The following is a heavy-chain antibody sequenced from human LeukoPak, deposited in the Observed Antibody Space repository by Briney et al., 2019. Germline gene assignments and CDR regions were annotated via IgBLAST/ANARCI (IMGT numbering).Heavy chain of an antibody. D-gene: IGHD6-6*01. V-gene: IGHV4-34*01. CDR1: GGSFSGYY. J-gene: IGHJ5*02. Sequence: SETLSLTCAVYGGSFSGYYWSWIRQPPGKGLEWTGEINHSGSTNYNPSLKSRVTISVDTSKNQFSLKLSSVTAADTAVYYCARGGGSSSAGSDNWFDPWGQGTLVTVSS. CDR2: INHSGST. CDR3: ARGGGSSSAGSDNWFDP.